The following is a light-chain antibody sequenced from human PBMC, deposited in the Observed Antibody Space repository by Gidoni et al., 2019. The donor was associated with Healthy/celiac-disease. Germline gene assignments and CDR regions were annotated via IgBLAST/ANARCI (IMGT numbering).Light chain of an antibody. CDR3: QQSYSTHT. Sequence: IQMTQSPSSLSASVGDRVTITCRASQSISSYLNWYQQKPGKAPKLLIYAASSVQSGVPSRFSGSGSGTDFTLTISSLQPEDFATYYCQQSYSTHTFGQGTKLEIK. CDR1: QSISSY. CDR2: AAS. V-gene: IGKV1-39*01. J-gene: IGKJ2*01.